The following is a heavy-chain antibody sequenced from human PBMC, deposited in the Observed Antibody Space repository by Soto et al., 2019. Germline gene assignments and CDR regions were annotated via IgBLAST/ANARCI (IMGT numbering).Heavy chain of an antibody. CDR2: ISSDGSIT. Sequence: QVQLVESGGGLVQPGRSLRLSCVASGFTFSTYALHWVRQAPGKGLEWVALISSDGSITFYADSVRGRFTISRDNSKNTPYLQMSSLRPEDTAVYYCARDYGAYPTTRVVDCWGQGTLVTVSS. CDR3: ARDYGAYPTTRVVDC. V-gene: IGHV3-30-3*01. D-gene: IGHD4-17*01. CDR1: GFTFSTYA. J-gene: IGHJ4*02.